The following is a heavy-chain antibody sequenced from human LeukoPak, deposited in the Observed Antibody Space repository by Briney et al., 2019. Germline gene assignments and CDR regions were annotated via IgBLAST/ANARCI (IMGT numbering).Heavy chain of an antibody. CDR3: ARGTAQRITMVRGVIIFDY. CDR2: IYHSGST. D-gene: IGHD3-10*01. J-gene: IGHJ4*02. V-gene: IGHV4-4*02. Sequence: SGTLSLTCAVSGGSISSSNWWSWVRQPPGKGLEWIGEIYHSGSTNYNPSLKSRVTISVDKSKNQFSLKLSSVTAADTAVYYCARGTAQRITMVRGVIIFDYWGQGTLVTVSS. CDR1: GGSISSSNW.